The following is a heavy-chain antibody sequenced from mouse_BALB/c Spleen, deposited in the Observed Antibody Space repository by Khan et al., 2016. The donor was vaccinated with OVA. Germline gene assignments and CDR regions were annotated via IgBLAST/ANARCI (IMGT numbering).Heavy chain of an antibody. CDR2: ISYDGSN. D-gene: IGHD1-1*01. Sequence: EVQLQESGPGLVKPSQSLSLTCSVTGYSITSGYYWNWIRQFPGNKLEWMGFISYDGSNNYNPSLKNRMSITRDTSKNQFFLKLNSVTTEDTATYYCARDYYGSSWYFDVGGAGTTVTVSS. J-gene: IGHJ1*01. CDR1: GYSITSGYY. V-gene: IGHV3-6*02. CDR3: ARDYYGSSWYFDV.